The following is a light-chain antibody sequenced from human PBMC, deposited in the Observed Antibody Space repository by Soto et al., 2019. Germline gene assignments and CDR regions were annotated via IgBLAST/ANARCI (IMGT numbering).Light chain of an antibody. CDR3: SSFTSSITYV. Sequence: QSVLTQPASVSGSPGQSITISCTGTSSDVGGYNSVSRYRQDPGKAPKLMIYDVTNRPSGVSNRFSGSKSGNTASLTISGLQAEDEADYYCSSFTSSITYVFGTGTRSPS. J-gene: IGLJ1*01. V-gene: IGLV2-14*01. CDR1: SSDVGGYNS. CDR2: DVT.